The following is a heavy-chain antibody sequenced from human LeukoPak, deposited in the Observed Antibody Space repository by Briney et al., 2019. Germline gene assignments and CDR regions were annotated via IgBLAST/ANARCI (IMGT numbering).Heavy chain of an antibody. D-gene: IGHD2-2*01. J-gene: IGHJ5*02. CDR2: IYYSGST. CDR3: ARDKCSSTSCYRGWFDP. V-gene: IGHV4-59*01. Sequence: PSETLSLTCTVSGGSISSYYWSWIRQPPGKGLEWIGYIYYSGSTNYNPSLKSRVTISVDTSKNQFSLKLSSVTAADTAVYYCARDKCSSTSCYRGWFDPWGQGTLVTVSS. CDR1: GGSISSYY.